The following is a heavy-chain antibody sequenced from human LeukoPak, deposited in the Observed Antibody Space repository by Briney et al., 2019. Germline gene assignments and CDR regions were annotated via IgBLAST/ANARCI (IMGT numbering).Heavy chain of an antibody. CDR1: GGSISSSGYY. CDR3: ARTIVVVVAATIDY. Sequence: SETLSLTCTVSGGSISSSGYYWGWIRQPPGKGLEWIGSVSYGGSTYYNPSLKSRVTISVDTSKNHISLKLSSVTAADTAVYYCARTIVVVVAATIDYWGQGTLVTVSS. J-gene: IGHJ4*02. CDR2: VSYGGST. V-gene: IGHV4-39*02. D-gene: IGHD2-15*01.